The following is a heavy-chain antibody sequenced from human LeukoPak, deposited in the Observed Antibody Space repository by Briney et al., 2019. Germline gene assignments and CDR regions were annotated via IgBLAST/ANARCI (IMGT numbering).Heavy chain of an antibody. D-gene: IGHD6-19*01. CDR1: GYTLTELS. CDR3: APSWGSSGWYSWFDP. Sequence: ASVKVSCKVSGYTLTELSMHWVRQAPGEGLEWMGGFDPEDGETIYAQKFQGRVTMTEDTSTDTAYTEVSSLRSEDTAVYYCAPSWGSSGWYSWFDPWGQGTLVTVSS. J-gene: IGHJ5*02. V-gene: IGHV1-24*01. CDR2: FDPEDGET.